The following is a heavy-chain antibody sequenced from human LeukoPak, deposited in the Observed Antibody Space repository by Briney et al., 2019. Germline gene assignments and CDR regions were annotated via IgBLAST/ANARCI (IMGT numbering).Heavy chain of an antibody. Sequence: PGGSLRLSCAASGFTFSSYGMHWVRQAPGKGLEWVAVISYDGSNKYYADSVKGRFTISRDNSKNTLYLQMNSLRAEDTAVYYCAKGVQLWFIEESDFGWGQGTLVTVSS. J-gene: IGHJ4*02. V-gene: IGHV3-30*18. D-gene: IGHD5-18*01. CDR3: AKGVQLWFIEESDFG. CDR1: GFTFSSYG. CDR2: ISYDGSNK.